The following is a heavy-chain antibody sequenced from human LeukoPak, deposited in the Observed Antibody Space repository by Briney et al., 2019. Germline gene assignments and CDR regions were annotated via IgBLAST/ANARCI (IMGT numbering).Heavy chain of an antibody. Sequence: GGSLRLSCAASGFTFSSYAMSWVRQAPGKGLEWVSAISGSGGSTYYADSVKGRFTISRDNAKNSLYLQMNSLRAEDTAVYYCARVTDSSGYYTFDYWGQGTLVTVSS. CDR1: GFTFSSYA. CDR3: ARVTDSSGYYTFDY. J-gene: IGHJ4*02. D-gene: IGHD3-22*01. V-gene: IGHV3-23*01. CDR2: ISGSGGST.